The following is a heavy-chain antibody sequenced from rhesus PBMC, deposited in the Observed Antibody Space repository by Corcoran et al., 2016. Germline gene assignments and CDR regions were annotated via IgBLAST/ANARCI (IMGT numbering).Heavy chain of an antibody. D-gene: IGHD6S26*01. J-gene: IGHJ4*01. CDR3: ARVRGSSVTIFDY. CDR2: IYWDDDK. V-gene: IGHV2-1*01. CDR1: GFSLRTRCMG. Sequence: QVTLKESGPALVKPTQTLTLTCTFSGFSLRTRCMGVGWIRQPSRKPLEWLALIYWDDDKRYSTSLKSRLTISKDTSKNQVVLTMTNMDPVDTATYYCARVRGSSVTIFDYWGQGVLVTVSS.